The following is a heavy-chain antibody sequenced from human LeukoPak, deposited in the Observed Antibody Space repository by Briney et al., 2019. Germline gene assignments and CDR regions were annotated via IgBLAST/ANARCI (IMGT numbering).Heavy chain of an antibody. V-gene: IGHV3-21*01. D-gene: IGHD4-11*01. J-gene: IGHJ6*03. CDR1: GFTFSRYN. CDR3: AKTTVTPPYYMDV. CDR2: ITIGSNYI. Sequence: PGGSLRLSCAASGFTFSRYNMNWVRQAPGKGLEWASSITIGSNYIYYADSVKGRFTISRDNAKKSLYLQMNSLRAEDTAVYYCAKTTVTPPYYMDVWGKGTTVTVSS.